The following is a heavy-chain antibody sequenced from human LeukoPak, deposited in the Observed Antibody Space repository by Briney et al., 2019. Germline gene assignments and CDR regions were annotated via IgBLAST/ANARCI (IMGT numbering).Heavy chain of an antibody. V-gene: IGHV1-46*01. CDR3: ARGGGWRNWFDP. D-gene: IGHD6-19*01. Sequence: ASVKVSCKASGYTFTSYYMHWVRQAPGQGLEWMGIINPSGGSTNYAQKLQGRVTMTTDTSTSTAYMELRSLRSDDTAVYYCARGGGWRNWFDPWGQGTLVTVSS. CDR1: GYTFTSYY. CDR2: INPSGGST. J-gene: IGHJ5*02.